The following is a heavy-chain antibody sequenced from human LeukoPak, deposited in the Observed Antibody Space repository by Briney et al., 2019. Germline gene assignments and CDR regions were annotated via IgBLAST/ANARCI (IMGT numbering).Heavy chain of an antibody. CDR3: ARARGYDKGPFDY. D-gene: IGHD5-12*01. CDR2: SYQSGSP. CDR1: GGSISSDNW. Sequence: PSGTLSLTCAVSGGSISSDNWWSWVRQPPGKGLEWIGESYQSGSPNYNSSLKSRVTISVDKSKNQFSPKLSSVTAADTAVYYCARARGYDKGPFDYWGQGTLVTVSS. V-gene: IGHV4-4*02. J-gene: IGHJ4*02.